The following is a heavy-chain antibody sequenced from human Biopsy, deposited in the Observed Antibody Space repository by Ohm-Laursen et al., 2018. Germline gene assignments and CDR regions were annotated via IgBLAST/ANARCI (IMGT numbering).Heavy chain of an antibody. V-gene: IGHV3-11*04. D-gene: IGHD3-16*02. Sequence: SLRLSCAASGFTFNDVYMHWVRQAPGKGLEWVSHIGSSGSTIYYADSAKGRFTISRDNAKNSLYLQMSSLRAEDTAVYYCARSYFWGSYRSPYFDSWGQGTLVAVSS. CDR2: IGSSGSTI. CDR3: ARSYFWGSYRSPYFDS. J-gene: IGHJ4*02. CDR1: GFTFNDVY.